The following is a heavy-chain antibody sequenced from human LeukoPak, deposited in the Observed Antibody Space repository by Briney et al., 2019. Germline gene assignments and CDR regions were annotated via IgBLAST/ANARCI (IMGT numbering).Heavy chain of an antibody. CDR1: GGTFSSYA. V-gene: IGHV1-69*13. D-gene: IGHD6-6*01. CDR2: IIPIFGTA. Sequence: SVKVSCKASGGTFSSYAISWVRQAPGQGLEWMGGIIPIFGTANYAQKFQGRVTITADESTSTAYMELGSLRSEDTAVYYCAREPLEYSSSSAGRHFDYWGQGTLVTVSS. CDR3: AREPLEYSSSSAGRHFDY. J-gene: IGHJ4*02.